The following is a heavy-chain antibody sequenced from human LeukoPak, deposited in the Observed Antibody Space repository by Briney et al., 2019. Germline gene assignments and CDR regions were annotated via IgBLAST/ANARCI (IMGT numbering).Heavy chain of an antibody. Sequence: ASVKVSCKASGGTFSSYAISWARQAPGQGLEWMGGIIPIFGTANYAQKFQGRVTITADKSTSTAYMELSSLRSEDTAVYYCVREAYYYDSSGYPWGQGTLVTVSS. CDR2: IIPIFGTA. CDR3: VREAYYYDSSGYP. CDR1: GGTFSSYA. J-gene: IGHJ5*02. V-gene: IGHV1-69*06. D-gene: IGHD3-22*01.